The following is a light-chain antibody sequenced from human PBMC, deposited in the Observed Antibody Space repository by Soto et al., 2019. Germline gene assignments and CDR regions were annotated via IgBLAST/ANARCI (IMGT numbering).Light chain of an antibody. V-gene: IGLV3-1*01. Sequence: SYELTQPPSLSVSPGQTASITCSGDQLGNKYVFWYQQRPGQSPVLVIYQDFNRPSGIPERFSGSNSANIATLTISGTQTMDEADYYCQAWDSFTAVFGAGTKLTVL. J-gene: IGLJ1*01. CDR2: QDF. CDR3: QAWDSFTAV. CDR1: QLGNKY.